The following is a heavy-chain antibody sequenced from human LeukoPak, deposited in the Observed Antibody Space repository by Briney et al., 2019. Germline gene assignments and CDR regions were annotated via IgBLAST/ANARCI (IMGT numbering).Heavy chain of an antibody. J-gene: IGHJ4*02. D-gene: IGHD4-23*01. CDR2: ISEGVANT. CDR3: AKHRAYGTNSVSDG. V-gene: IGHV3-23*01. Sequence: PGGSLRLSCAASGFTFSTYAMTWVRQSPGQGLEGVSGISEGVANTYYADSVKGRFTISRDNSKNMLYLQMNRLGDEDTAVYYCAKHRAYGTNSVSDGWGQGTLVTVSS. CDR1: GFTFSTYA.